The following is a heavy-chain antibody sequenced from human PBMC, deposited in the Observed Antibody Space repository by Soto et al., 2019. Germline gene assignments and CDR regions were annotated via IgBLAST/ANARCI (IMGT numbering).Heavy chain of an antibody. Sequence: SETLSLTCTVSDGSISSYYWSWIRQPPGKGLEWIGYIHYSGSTNYNPSLKSRVTISVDTSKNQFSLKLSSVTAADTAVYYCARDFLSSGSYYFPYYYYYGMDVWGQGTTVT. CDR1: DGSISSYY. J-gene: IGHJ6*02. CDR2: IHYSGST. CDR3: ARDFLSSGSYYFPYYYYYGMDV. V-gene: IGHV4-59*01. D-gene: IGHD3-10*01.